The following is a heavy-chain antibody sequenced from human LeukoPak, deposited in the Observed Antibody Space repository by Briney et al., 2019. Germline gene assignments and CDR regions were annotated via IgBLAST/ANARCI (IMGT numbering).Heavy chain of an antibody. CDR3: AREDILTGYINWFDP. CDR1: GGTFSSYA. J-gene: IGHJ5*02. V-gene: IGHV1-69*04. CDR2: IVPIFGIA. D-gene: IGHD3-9*01. Sequence: SVKVSCKASGGTFSSYAISWVRQAPGQGLEWMGRIVPIFGIANYAQKFQGRVTITADKSTSTAYMELSSLRSEDTAVYYCAREDILTGYINWFDPWGQGTLVTVSS.